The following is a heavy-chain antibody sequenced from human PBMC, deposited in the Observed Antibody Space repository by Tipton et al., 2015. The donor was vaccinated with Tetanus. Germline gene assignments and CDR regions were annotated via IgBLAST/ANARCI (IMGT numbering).Heavy chain of an antibody. V-gene: IGHV4-61*08. CDR3: APRGYSGRRQIEDY. CDR1: GGSVSGGDYH. J-gene: IGHJ4*02. CDR2: SHYSGST. D-gene: IGHD5-12*01. Sequence: TLSLTCTVSGGSVSGGDYHWSWIRQPPGKGLEWIGDSHYSGSTSTNPSLKSRVTISLDTSKNQFSLKLTSVTAADTPVYYCAPRGYSGRRQIEDYWGPGALVTVSS.